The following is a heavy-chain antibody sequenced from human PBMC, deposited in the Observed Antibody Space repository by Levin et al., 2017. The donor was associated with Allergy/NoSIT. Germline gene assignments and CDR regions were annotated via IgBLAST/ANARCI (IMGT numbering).Heavy chain of an antibody. CDR3: ARAPAVECSGDVCYTGWFDL. Sequence: ASVKVSCKTSGDTFSKYYLNWVRQAPGHGLEWMGIINPSGGSARSALKFEGRVIMTGDASTSTVYMDLSSLKSDDTAVYYCARAPAVECSGDVCYTGWFDLWGQGTLVTVSS. V-gene: IGHV1-46*01. D-gene: IGHD2-8*02. J-gene: IGHJ5*02. CDR2: INPSGGSA. CDR1: GDTFSKYY.